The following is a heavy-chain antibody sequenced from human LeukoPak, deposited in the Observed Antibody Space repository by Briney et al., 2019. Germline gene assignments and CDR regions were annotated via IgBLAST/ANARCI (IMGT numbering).Heavy chain of an antibody. CDR3: AGDRIAAAGHFDY. J-gene: IGHJ4*02. Sequence: GGSLRLSCAASGFTFSSYWMSWVRQAPGKGLEWVANIKQDGSEKYYVDSVKGRFTISRDNAKNSLYLQMNSLRAEDTAVYYCAGDRIAAAGHFDYWGQGTLVTVSS. D-gene: IGHD6-13*01. V-gene: IGHV3-7*01. CDR1: GFTFSSYW. CDR2: IKQDGSEK.